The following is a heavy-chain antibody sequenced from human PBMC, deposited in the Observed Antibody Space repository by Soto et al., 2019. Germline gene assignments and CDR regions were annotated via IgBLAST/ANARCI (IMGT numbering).Heavy chain of an antibody. V-gene: IGHV3-33*01. J-gene: IGHJ4*02. CDR2: IWYDGSNK. CDR3: ARGGSQAWIQLLLWGNYFDY. D-gene: IGHD5-18*01. CDR1: GFTFSSYG. Sequence: QVQLVESGGGVVQPGRSLRLSCAASGFTFSSYGMHWVRQAPGKGLEWVAVIWYDGSNKYYADSVKGRFTISRDNSKNTLYLQMTSLRAEDTAVYYCARGGSQAWIQLLLWGNYFDYWGQGTLVTVSS.